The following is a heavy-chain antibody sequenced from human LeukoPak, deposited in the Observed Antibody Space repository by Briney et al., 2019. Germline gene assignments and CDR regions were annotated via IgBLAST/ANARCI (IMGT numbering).Heavy chain of an antibody. CDR1: GFTFSSYA. J-gene: IGHJ4*02. CDR3: AKAPLRYFDWSGYYFDY. CDR2: ISGSGGST. V-gene: IGHV3-23*01. Sequence: PGGSLRLSCAASGFTFSSYAMSWVRQAPGKGLEWVSAISGSGGSTYYADSVKGRFTISRDNSKNTLSLQMNSLRAEDTAVYYCAKAPLRYFDWSGYYFDYWGQGTLVTVSS. D-gene: IGHD3-9*01.